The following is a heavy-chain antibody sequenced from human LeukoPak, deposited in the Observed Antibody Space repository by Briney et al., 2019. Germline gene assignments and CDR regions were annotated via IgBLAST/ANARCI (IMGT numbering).Heavy chain of an antibody. CDR2: IKEDGSEK. Sequence: GGSLRLSCAASGFSFSIYWMSWVRQAPGKGLEWVANIKEDGSEKYYVDSVKGRFTISRDNAKNSLYLQMNSLRAEDTAMYYCAIDTAMVIFDYWGQGTLVTVSS. D-gene: IGHD5-18*01. CDR1: GFSFSIYW. J-gene: IGHJ4*02. CDR3: AIDTAMVIFDY. V-gene: IGHV3-7*01.